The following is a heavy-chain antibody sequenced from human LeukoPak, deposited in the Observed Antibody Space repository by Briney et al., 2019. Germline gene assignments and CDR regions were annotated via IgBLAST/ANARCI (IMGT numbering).Heavy chain of an antibody. D-gene: IGHD6-13*01. CDR3: ARLTIAAAAARWFDP. Sequence: SETLSLTCTVSGYFISSGYYWGWIRQPPGKGLEWIGSIYRSGSTYYNPSLKSRVTISVDTSKNELSLELSSVTAADTAVYYCARLTIAAAAARWFDPWGQGTLVTVSS. J-gene: IGHJ5*02. CDR2: IYRSGST. CDR1: GYFISSGYY. V-gene: IGHV4-38-2*02.